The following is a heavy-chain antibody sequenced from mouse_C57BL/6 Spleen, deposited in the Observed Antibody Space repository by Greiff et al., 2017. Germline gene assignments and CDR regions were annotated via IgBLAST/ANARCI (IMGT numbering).Heavy chain of an antibody. D-gene: IGHD1-1*01. CDR2: IDPNSGGT. J-gene: IGHJ4*01. V-gene: IGHV1-72*01. CDR1: GYTFTSYW. Sequence: QVQLQQPGAELVKPGASVKLSCKASGYTFTSYWMHWVKQRPGRGLEWIGRIDPNSGGTKYNEKFKSKATLTVDKPSSTAYMQLSSLTSEDSAVYYCARGPPITTVVATDAMDYWGQGTSVTVSS. CDR3: ARGPPITTVVATDAMDY.